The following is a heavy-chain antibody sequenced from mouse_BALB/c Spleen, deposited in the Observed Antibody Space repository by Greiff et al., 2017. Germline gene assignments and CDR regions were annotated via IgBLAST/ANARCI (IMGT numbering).Heavy chain of an antibody. Sequence: EVQLQQSGGGLVQPGGSLKLSCAASGFDFSRYWMSWVRQAPGKGLEWIGEINPDSSTINYTPSLKDKFIISRDNAKNTLYLQMSKVRSEDTALYYCARQRGGYEYFDVWGAGTTVTVSS. CDR1: GFDFSRYW. CDR3: ARQRGGYEYFDV. CDR2: INPDSSTI. J-gene: IGHJ1*01. D-gene: IGHD2-2*01. V-gene: IGHV4-1*02.